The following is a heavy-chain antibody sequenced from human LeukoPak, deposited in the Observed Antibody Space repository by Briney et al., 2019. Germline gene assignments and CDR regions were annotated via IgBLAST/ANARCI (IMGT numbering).Heavy chain of an antibody. CDR1: GFTFNVRW. Sequence: PGGSLRLSCAASGFTFNVRWMHWVRQAPGKELVWVSRIKGDGSGTTYADSAKGRFTISRDNAKNTLYLQMNSLRAEDTAVYYRASDSHYGLDVWGQGTTVTVSS. J-gene: IGHJ6*02. CDR3: ASDSHYGLDV. V-gene: IGHV3-74*01. CDR2: IKGDGSGT.